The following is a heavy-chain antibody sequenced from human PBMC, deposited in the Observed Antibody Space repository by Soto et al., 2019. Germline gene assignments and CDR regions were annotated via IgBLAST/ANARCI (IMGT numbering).Heavy chain of an antibody. CDR2: INAGNGNT. V-gene: IGHV1-3*01. Sequence: ASVKVSCKASGYTFTSYAMHWVRQAPGQRLEWMGWINAGNGNTKYSQKFQGRVTITRDTSASTAYMELSSLRSEDTAVYYCARSRITMVLGVIIGDGFDVWGQGTLLTVS. D-gene: IGHD3-10*01. J-gene: IGHJ4*02. CDR3: ARSRITMVLGVIIGDGFDV. CDR1: GYTFTSYA.